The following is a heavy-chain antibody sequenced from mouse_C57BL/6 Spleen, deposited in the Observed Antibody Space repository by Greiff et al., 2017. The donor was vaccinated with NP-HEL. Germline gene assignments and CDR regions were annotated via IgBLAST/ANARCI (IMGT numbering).Heavy chain of an antibody. CDR1: GYTFTSYW. J-gene: IGHJ2*01. Sequence: QVQLQQPGAELVKPGASVKLSCKASGYTFTSYWMQWVKQRPGQGLEWIGEIDPSDSYTNYNQKFKGKATLTVDTSSSTAYMQLSSLTSEDSAVYYCARRVLTGADYWGQGTTLTVSS. CDR3: ARRVLTGADY. CDR2: IDPSDSYT. D-gene: IGHD4-1*01. V-gene: IGHV1-50*01.